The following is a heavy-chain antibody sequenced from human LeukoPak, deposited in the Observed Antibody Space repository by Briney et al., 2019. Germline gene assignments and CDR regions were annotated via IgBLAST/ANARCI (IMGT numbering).Heavy chain of an antibody. Sequence: SETLSLTCTVSGGSISSGSYYWSWIRQPPGKGLEWIGSIYYSGSTYYNPSLKNRVTISVDTSKNQFSLKLSSVTAADTAVYYCAREGAAAATHWGQGTLVTVSS. V-gene: IGHV4-39*07. D-gene: IGHD6-13*01. CDR1: GGSISSGSYY. CDR3: AREGAAAATH. CDR2: IYYSGST. J-gene: IGHJ4*02.